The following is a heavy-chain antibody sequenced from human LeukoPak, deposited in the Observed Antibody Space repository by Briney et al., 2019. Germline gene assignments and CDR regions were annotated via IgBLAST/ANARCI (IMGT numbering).Heavy chain of an antibody. Sequence: QPGSSLRLSCAASGFTLSSYAMHWVRQATGEALEWVSDNSGSGGSTYYVDSVKSRFTISRDNSKNTLYLQMNSLSAEDTAVYYCAKKESAMVRFPSAFDIWGQGTMVTVSS. D-gene: IGHD5-18*01. CDR1: GFTLSSYA. CDR3: AKKESAMVRFPSAFDI. J-gene: IGHJ3*02. V-gene: IGHV3-23*01. CDR2: NSGSGGST.